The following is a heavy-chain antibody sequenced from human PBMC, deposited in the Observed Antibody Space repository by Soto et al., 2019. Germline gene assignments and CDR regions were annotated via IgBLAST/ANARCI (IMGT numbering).Heavy chain of an antibody. D-gene: IGHD6-19*01. V-gene: IGHV4-59*01. CDR3: ARVRMYSSGWYGGYFDY. Sequence: RTSETLSLTCTVSGGSISSYYWSWIRQPPGKGLEWIGYIYYSGSTNYNPSLKSRVTISVDTSKNQFSLKLSSVTAADTAVYYCARVRMYSSGWYGGYFDYWGQGTLVTVSS. J-gene: IGHJ4*02. CDR2: IYYSGST. CDR1: GGSISSYY.